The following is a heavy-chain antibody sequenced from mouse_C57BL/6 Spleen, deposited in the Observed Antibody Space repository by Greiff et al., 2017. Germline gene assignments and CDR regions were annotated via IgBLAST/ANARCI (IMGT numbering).Heavy chain of an antibody. V-gene: IGHV5-17*01. CDR3: ARGIRPPYARDY. CDR1: GFTFSDYG. CDR2: ISSGRSTI. Sequence: EVQVVASGGGLVKPGGSLKLSCAASGFTFSDYGMHWVRQAPEKGLEWVAYISSGRSTIYYADTVKGRFTISRANAKSTLFLQMTSLRSEDTAMYYCARGIRPPYARDYWGQGTSVTVSS. D-gene: IGHD1-2*01. J-gene: IGHJ4*01.